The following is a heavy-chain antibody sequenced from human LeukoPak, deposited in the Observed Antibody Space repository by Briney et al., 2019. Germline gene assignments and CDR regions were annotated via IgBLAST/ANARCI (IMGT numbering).Heavy chain of an antibody. Sequence: ASVKVSFKASGGTFSSYAISWVRQAPGQGLEWMGRIIPILGIANYAQKFQGRVTITADKSTSTAYMELSSLRSEDTAVYYCAREVVGAPGTVDYWGQGTLVTVSS. J-gene: IGHJ4*02. CDR3: AREVVGAPGTVDY. D-gene: IGHD1-26*01. V-gene: IGHV1-69*04. CDR2: IIPILGIA. CDR1: GGTFSSYA.